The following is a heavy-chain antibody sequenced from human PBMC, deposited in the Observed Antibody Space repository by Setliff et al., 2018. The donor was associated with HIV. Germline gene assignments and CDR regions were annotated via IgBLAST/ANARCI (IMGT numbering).Heavy chain of an antibody. D-gene: IGHD4-4*01. CDR1: GFTFSSYA. V-gene: IGHV3-23*01. CDR2: ISASGGST. Sequence: RLSCAASGFTFSSYAMSWVRQAPGKGLEWVSAISASGGSTYYADSVKGRFTISRDNSKNTLYLQMNSLRAEDTAVYYCARRTTFLDYWGQGTLVTVSS. J-gene: IGHJ4*02. CDR3: ARRTTFLDY.